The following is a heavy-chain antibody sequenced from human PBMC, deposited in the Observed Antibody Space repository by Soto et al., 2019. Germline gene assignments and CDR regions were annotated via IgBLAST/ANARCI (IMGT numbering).Heavy chain of an antibody. D-gene: IGHD1-26*01. Sequence: XSVKVTCKASGYTFTSYPMHWLRQAPGQRLEWMGWINAGNSDTKYSQKFQGRVTITSDTSASTAYMELSTLRSEDTAVYYCARDAAVGLFDYWGQGTLVTVSS. V-gene: IGHV1-3*01. CDR2: INAGNSDT. CDR1: GYTFTSYP. J-gene: IGHJ4*02. CDR3: ARDAAVGLFDY.